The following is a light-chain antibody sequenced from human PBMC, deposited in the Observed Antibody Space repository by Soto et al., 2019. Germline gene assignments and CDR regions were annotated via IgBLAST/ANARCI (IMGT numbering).Light chain of an antibody. CDR1: QSVSSY. J-gene: IGKJ4*01. V-gene: IGKV3-11*01. Sequence: EIVLTQTPATLSLPPGERATLSCRASQSVSSYLAWYQQKPGQAPRLLIYDASNRATGIPARFSGSGSGTDFTLTISSLEPEDFAVYYCQQRSNWLLTFGGGTKV. CDR2: DAS. CDR3: QQRSNWLLT.